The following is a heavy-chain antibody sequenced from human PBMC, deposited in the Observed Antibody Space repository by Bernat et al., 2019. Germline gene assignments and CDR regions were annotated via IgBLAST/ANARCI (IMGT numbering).Heavy chain of an antibody. CDR1: GFTFSSYA. D-gene: IGHD5-18*01. V-gene: IGHV3-30-3*01. CDR2: ISYDGSNK. Sequence: QVQLVESGGGVVQPGRSLRLSCAASGFTFSSYAMHWVRQAPGKGLEWVAVISYDGSNKYYADSVKGRFTISRDNSKNTLYLQMNSLKTEDTAVYSCTASYGYDYYFDYWGQGALVTVSS. J-gene: IGHJ4*02. CDR3: TASYGYDYYFDY.